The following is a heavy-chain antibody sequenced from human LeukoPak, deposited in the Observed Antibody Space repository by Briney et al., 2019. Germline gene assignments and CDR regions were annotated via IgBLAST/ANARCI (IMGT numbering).Heavy chain of an antibody. CDR1: GGSISSYY. J-gene: IGHJ3*02. CDR3: ARAKLYDAFDI. V-gene: IGHV4-59*01. CDR2: IYYSGST. Sequence: SETLSLTCTVSGGSISSYYWSWIRQPPGKGLEWIGYIYYSGSTNYNPSLKSRVTISVDTSKNQFSLKLSSVTAADTAVYYCARAKLYDAFDIWGQGTMVTVSS. D-gene: IGHD4-23*01.